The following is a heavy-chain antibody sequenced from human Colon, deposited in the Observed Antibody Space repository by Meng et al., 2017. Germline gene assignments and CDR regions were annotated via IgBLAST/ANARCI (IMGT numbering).Heavy chain of an antibody. J-gene: IGHJ5*02. CDR3: AREVVVAGTRNWLDP. CDR2: TYQNGRP. CDR1: DGSITSSDC. Sequence: QVAVKTSAPEPGKASGTLPPTGPCSDGSITSSDCWSWGRKPPGKGLEWIGETYQNGRPNYNPSLKSRVTISVDKSKNQFSLNMTSVTAADTAVYYCAREVVVAGTRNWLDPWGQGILVTVSS. D-gene: IGHD6-19*01. V-gene: IGHV4-4*02.